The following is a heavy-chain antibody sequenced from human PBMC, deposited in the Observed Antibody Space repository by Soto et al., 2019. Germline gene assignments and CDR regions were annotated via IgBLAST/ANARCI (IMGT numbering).Heavy chain of an antibody. Sequence: QVQLVQSGAEVKKPGSSVKVSCKASGGTLSSYAISWLRQAPGQGLEWMGGIIPIFGTANYAQKFQGRVTITADESTSTAYMELSSLRSEDTAVYYCARAPRYCSGGSCYHDWGQGTMVTVSS. CDR1: GGTLSSYA. D-gene: IGHD2-15*01. CDR2: IIPIFGTA. J-gene: IGHJ4*02. V-gene: IGHV1-69*01. CDR3: ARAPRYCSGGSCYHD.